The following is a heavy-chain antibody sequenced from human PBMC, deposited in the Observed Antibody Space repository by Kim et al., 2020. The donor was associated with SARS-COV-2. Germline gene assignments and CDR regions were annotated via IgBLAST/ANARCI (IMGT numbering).Heavy chain of an antibody. D-gene: IGHD3-10*01. Sequence: GGSLRLSCAASGFTFSSYSMNWVRQAPGKGLEWVSSISSSSSYIYYPDSVKGRFTISRDNAKNSLYLQMNSLRAEDTAVYYCARDTPRPYWVTMVRGVQKPHYGMDVWGQGTTVTVSS. CDR2: ISSSSSYI. J-gene: IGHJ6*02. CDR1: GFTFSSYS. CDR3: ARDTPRPYWVTMVRGVQKPHYGMDV. V-gene: IGHV3-21*03.